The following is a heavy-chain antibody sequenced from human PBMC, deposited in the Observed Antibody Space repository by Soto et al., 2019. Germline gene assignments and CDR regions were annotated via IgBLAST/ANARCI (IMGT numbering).Heavy chain of an antibody. CDR3: ARAVAVPADFDY. CDR2: INAGNGHT. J-gene: IGHJ4*02. CDR1: GYTFTVYA. D-gene: IGHD6-19*01. V-gene: IGHV1-3*05. Sequence: QVQLVQSGAEEKKPGASVKVSCKASGYTFTVYAIHWVRQAPGQRLEWMGWINAGNGHTKYSQKFPGRVTITRDTSASTAYMELSSLRSEDTALYYCARAVAVPADFDYWGQGTLVTVSS.